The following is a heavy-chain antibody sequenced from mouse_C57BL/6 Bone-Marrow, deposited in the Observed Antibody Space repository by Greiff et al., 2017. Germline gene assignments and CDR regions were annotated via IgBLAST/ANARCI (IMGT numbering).Heavy chain of an antibody. D-gene: IGHD4-1*01. CDR1: GYTFTSYW. V-gene: IGHV1-50*01. CDR2: IDPSDSYT. Sequence: QVQLQQPGAELVKPGASVKLSCKASGYTFTSYWMQWVKQRPGQGLEWIGEIDPSDSYTNYNQKVKGKATLTVDTSSSTAYMQLSSLTSEDSAVYYCASWVYAMDYWGQGTSVTVSS. J-gene: IGHJ4*01. CDR3: ASWVYAMDY.